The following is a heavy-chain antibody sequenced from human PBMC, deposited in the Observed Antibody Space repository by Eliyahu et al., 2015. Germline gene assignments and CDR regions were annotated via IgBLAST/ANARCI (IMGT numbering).Heavy chain of an antibody. CDR1: GFSLSNXXMG. J-gene: IGHJ2*01. CDR3: ARMRRYSSSWAPDWYFDL. Sequence: QVTLKESGPVLVKPTETLTLTCTVSGFSLSNXXMGVXWIRQPPGKALEWLAHIFSNDEKSYSTSLKSRLTISKDTSKSQVVLTMTNMDPVDTATYYCARMRRYSSSWAPDWYFDLWGRGTLVTVSS. D-gene: IGHD6-13*01. V-gene: IGHV2-26*01. CDR2: IFSNDEK.